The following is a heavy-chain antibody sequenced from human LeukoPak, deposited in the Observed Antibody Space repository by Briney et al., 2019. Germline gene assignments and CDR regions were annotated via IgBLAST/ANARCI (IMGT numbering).Heavy chain of an antibody. V-gene: IGHV3-30-3*01. CDR2: ISYDGSNK. Sequence: GGSLRLSCAASGFTVSSNYMSWVRQAPGKGLEWVAVISYDGSNKYYADSVKGRFTISRDNSKNTLYLQMNGLRAEDTAVYYCARAHSSGWYYFDYWGQGTLVTVSS. CDR1: GFTVSSNY. J-gene: IGHJ4*02. D-gene: IGHD6-19*01. CDR3: ARAHSSGWYYFDY.